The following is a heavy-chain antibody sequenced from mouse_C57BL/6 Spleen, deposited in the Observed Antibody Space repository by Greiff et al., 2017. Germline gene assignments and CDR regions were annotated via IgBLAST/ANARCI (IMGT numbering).Heavy chain of an antibody. J-gene: IGHJ4*01. CDR2: ISSGSSTI. D-gene: IGHD2-1*01. V-gene: IGHV5-17*01. CDR1: GFTFSDYG. CDR3: ARTLYGKGGMDY. Sequence: EVKLVESGGGLVKPGGSLKLSCAASGFTFSDYGMHWVRPAPEKGLEWVAYISSGSSTIYYADTVKGRFTISRDNAKNTLCLQMTSLRSEDTAMYYCARTLYGKGGMDYWGQGTSVTVSS.